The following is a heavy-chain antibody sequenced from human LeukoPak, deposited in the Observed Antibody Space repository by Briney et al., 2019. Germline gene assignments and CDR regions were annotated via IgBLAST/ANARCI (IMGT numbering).Heavy chain of an antibody. CDR3: ARYRNGFDY. Sequence: PGGSLRLSCAASGFTFSSYSMNWVRQAPGKGLEWVSYMSSSSSTKDYADSVEGRFTISRDNAKNSLYLQMNSLRDEDTAVYYCARYRNGFDYWGQGTLVTVSS. CDR1: GFTFSSYS. V-gene: IGHV3-48*02. D-gene: IGHD1-1*01. CDR2: MSSSSSTK. J-gene: IGHJ4*02.